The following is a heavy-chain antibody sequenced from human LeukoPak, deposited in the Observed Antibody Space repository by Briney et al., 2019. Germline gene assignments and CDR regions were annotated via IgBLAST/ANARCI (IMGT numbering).Heavy chain of an antibody. J-gene: IGHJ5*02. D-gene: IGHD3-10*01. V-gene: IGHV4-59*01. CDR1: GGSISSYY. Sequence: MASETLSLTCTVSGGSISSYYWSWIRQPPGKGLEWIGYIYYSGSTNYNPSLKSRVTISVDTSKNQFSLKLTSVTAADTAVYYCARGGSWLDPWGQGTLVTVSS. CDR3: ARGGSWLDP. CDR2: IYYSGST.